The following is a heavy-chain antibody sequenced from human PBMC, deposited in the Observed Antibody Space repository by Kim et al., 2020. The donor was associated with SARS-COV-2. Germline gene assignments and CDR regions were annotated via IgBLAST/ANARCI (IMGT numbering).Heavy chain of an antibody. CDR2: ISRSGSTI. CDR1: GFTFSDYY. Sequence: GGSLRLSCAASGFTFSDYYMSWIRQAPGKGLEWVSYISRSGSTIYYADSVKGRFTISRDNAKNSLYLQMNSLRAEDTAVYYCARGRYCSSTSCYHYYYYGRDVGGQGTTVTVSS. J-gene: IGHJ6*02. D-gene: IGHD2-2*01. CDR3: ARGRYCSSTSCYHYYYYGRDV. V-gene: IGHV3-11*04.